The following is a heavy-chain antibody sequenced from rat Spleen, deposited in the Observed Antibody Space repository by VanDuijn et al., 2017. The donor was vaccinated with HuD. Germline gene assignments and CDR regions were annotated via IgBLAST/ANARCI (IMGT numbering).Heavy chain of an antibody. Sequence: EVQLVETGGGLVHPGESLKLSCVASGFTFSSYWMFWIRQAPGAGLDWLSSISPDGGSTYYPDSMKGRFTIPRDHAENTVYLQMNSLRSEDTATYFCGKDMNYFSTYPFYLMGAWGQGTSVTVSS. CDR2: ISPDGGST. J-gene: IGHJ4*01. D-gene: IGHD1-2*01. CDR3: GKDMNYFSTYPFYLMGA. V-gene: IGHV5-58*01. CDR1: GFTFSSYW.